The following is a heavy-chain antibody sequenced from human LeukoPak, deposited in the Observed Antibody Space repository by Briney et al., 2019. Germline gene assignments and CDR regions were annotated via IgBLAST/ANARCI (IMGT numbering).Heavy chain of an antibody. J-gene: IGHJ4*02. V-gene: IGHV3-23*01. CDR2: ISGSGSST. CDR1: GFTFSSYA. D-gene: IGHD3-10*01. Sequence: GGSLRLSCAASGFTFSSYAVSWVRQAPGKGLEWVSAISGSGSSTFYADSVRGRFTISRDNSKNTLFLEMNSLRADDTAVYYCAKDRDSGRPSVRIDFWGQGTRVTVSS. CDR3: AKDRDSGRPSVRIDF.